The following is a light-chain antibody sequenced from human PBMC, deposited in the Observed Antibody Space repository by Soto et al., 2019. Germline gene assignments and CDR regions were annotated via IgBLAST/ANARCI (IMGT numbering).Light chain of an antibody. V-gene: IGKV1-5*01. CDR3: QQYNSWPLT. CDR2: AAS. CDR1: QTISTW. Sequence: DIQVTQSPPTLSASVGDRVTITCRASQTISTWMAWYQQNSGKAPKLLIYAASRLQSGVPSRFSGRSSGTDFTLTISSLQSEDFAVYYCQQYNSWPLTFGGGTKVDI. J-gene: IGKJ4*01.